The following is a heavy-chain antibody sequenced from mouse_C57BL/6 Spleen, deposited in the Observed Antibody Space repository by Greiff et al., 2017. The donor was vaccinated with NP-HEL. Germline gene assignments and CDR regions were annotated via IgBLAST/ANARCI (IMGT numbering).Heavy chain of an antibody. Sequence: EVQLQQSGPELVKPGASVKIPCKASGYTFTDYNMDWVKQSNGKSLEWIGDINHNNGGTIYNPKFKGKAKLTVDKSSSTAYMELRSLTSEDTAVYYWAGGLRRYWYCDVWGTGTTVTVSS. CDR3: AGGLRRYWYCDV. J-gene: IGHJ1*03. V-gene: IGHV1-18*01. CDR2: INHNNGGT. D-gene: IGHD2-4*01. CDR1: GYTFTDYN.